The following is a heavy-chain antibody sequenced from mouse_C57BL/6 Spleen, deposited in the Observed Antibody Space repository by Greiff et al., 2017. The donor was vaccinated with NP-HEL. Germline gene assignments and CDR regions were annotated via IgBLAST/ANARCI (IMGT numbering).Heavy chain of an antibody. CDR2: IDPSDSYT. V-gene: IGHV1-59*01. CDR1: GYTFTSYW. J-gene: IGHJ2*01. Sequence: QVQLQQPGAELVRPGTSVKLSCKASGYTFTSYWMHWVKQRPGQGLEWIGVIDPSDSYTNYNQKFKGKATLTVDTSSSTAYMQLSSLTSEDSAVYFCARHYGSSIDYWGQGTTLTVSS. CDR3: ARHYGSSIDY. D-gene: IGHD1-1*01.